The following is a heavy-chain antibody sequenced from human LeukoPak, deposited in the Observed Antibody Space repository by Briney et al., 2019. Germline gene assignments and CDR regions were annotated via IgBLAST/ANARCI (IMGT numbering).Heavy chain of an antibody. CDR2: INNDGSST. Sequence: GGSLRLSCAASGFPFSSYWMHWVRQAPGKGLMWVARINNDGSSTSYADSVKGRFTISRDNAKNTLYLQMNSLRVEDTAVYYCARGAVSGSYEPRDYYYMDVWGKGTTVTVSS. V-gene: IGHV3-74*01. CDR1: GFPFSSYW. D-gene: IGHD1-26*01. CDR3: ARGAVSGSYEPRDYYYMDV. J-gene: IGHJ6*03.